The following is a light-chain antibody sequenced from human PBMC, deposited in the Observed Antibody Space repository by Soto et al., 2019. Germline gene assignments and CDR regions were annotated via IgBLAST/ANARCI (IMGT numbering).Light chain of an antibody. CDR3: VQFYHFPRT. J-gene: IGKJ1*01. V-gene: IGKV2-24*01. CDR2: QVS. CDR1: QSLVYSDGNTY. Sequence: DIVMTQTPLSSPVTLGQPASISCRSSQSLVYSDGNTYLSWLQQRPGQPPRLLIYQVSNRFSGVPDRFSGSGAGTDFTLKISRVEAEDVGVYYCVQFYHFPRTFGQGTKVDIK.